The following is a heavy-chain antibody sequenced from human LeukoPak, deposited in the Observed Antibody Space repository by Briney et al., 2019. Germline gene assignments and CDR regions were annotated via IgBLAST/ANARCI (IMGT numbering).Heavy chain of an antibody. J-gene: IGHJ6*02. CDR2: IWYDGSNK. D-gene: IGHD4-17*01. CDR1: GFTFSSYG. CDR3: AREMTVTLADYGMDV. Sequence: GRSLRLSCVASGFTFSSYGMHWVRQAPGKGLEWVAVIWYDGSNKYYADSVKGRFTISRDNSKNTLYLQMNSLRAEDTAVYYCAREMTVTLADYGMDVWGQGTTVTVSS. V-gene: IGHV3-33*01.